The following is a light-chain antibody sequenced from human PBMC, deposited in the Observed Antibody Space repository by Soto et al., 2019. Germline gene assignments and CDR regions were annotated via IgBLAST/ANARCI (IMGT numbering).Light chain of an antibody. CDR1: QSVSSY. CDR2: SAS. Sequence: EIVMTQSPVTLSVSPGERATLSCRASQSVSSYLAWYQQKRGQAPRLLIYSASTRATGIPARFSGSGSGTEFILTIRSLQSEDFAVYYCLQYSKWPLTFGGGTKVEIK. V-gene: IGKV3-15*01. J-gene: IGKJ4*01. CDR3: LQYSKWPLT.